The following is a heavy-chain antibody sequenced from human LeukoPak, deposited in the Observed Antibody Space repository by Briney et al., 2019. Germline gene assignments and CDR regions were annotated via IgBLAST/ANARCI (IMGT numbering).Heavy chain of an antibody. CDR2: IIPIFGTA. CDR1: GGTFSSYA. V-gene: IGHV1-69*05. CDR3: ARGDGYGYNWFDS. Sequence: SVKVSCKASGGTFSSYATSWVRQAPGQGLEWMGRIIPIFGTANYAQKFQGRVTISTDESTSTAYMELSSLRSEDTAVYYCARGDGYGYNWFDSWGQGTLITVSS. J-gene: IGHJ5*01. D-gene: IGHD5-24*01.